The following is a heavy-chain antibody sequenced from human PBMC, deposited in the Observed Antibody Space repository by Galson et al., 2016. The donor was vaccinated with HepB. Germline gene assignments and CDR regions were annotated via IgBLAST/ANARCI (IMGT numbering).Heavy chain of an antibody. J-gene: IGHJ4*02. Sequence: SETLSLTCTVSGDSISSESWSWIRQPPGKGLEWIGSIFSSGSTNYNSPLKSRVTMSVDTSKSQFSLNLISVTAADTAIYYCARDDPWSAYYYWGQGILVTVSS. D-gene: IGHD3-3*01. V-gene: IGHV4-59*12. CDR1: GDSISSES. CDR3: ARDDPWSAYYY. CDR2: IFSSGST.